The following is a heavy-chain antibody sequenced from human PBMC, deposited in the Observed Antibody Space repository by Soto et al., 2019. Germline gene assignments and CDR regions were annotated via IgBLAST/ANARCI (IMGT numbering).Heavy chain of an antibody. D-gene: IGHD6-6*01. CDR1: GGSFSGYY. Sequence: PSETLSLTCAVYGGSFSGYYWTWIRQPPGKGLEWVGEINHSGSTNYNPSLKSRVTISLDTSKNQFSLKLSSVTAADTAVYYCARAWYSRSSRDYMDVWGKGTTVTVSS. CDR3: ARAWYSRSSRDYMDV. J-gene: IGHJ6*03. V-gene: IGHV4-34*01. CDR2: INHSGST.